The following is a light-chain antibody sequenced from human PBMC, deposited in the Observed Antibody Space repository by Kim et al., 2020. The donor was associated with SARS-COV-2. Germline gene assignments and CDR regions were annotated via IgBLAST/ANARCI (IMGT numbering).Light chain of an antibody. V-gene: IGKV3D-15*01. CDR3: QQYYNRWT. J-gene: IGKJ1*01. CDR2: GTS. CDR1: QSVTSN. Sequence: EIVMTQSPATLSVSPGDGATLSCMASQSVTSNLAWYQQKPGQAPRLLIYGTSTRATGIPARFRGSGSGTVFTLTISSLQSEDFAVYYCQQYYNRWTFGPGTKVDIK.